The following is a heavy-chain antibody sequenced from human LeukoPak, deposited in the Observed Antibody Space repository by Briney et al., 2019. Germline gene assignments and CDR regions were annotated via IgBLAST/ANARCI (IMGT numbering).Heavy chain of an antibody. V-gene: IGHV4-39*07. Sequence: PSETLSLTCTVSGGSISSGSYYWGWIRQPPGKGLEWIGSIYYSGSTYYKPSLKSRVTISLDTSKNQFSPELSSVTAADTAVYYCARAYSPPQWSPFDYWGQGTLVTVSS. CDR1: GGSISSGSYY. CDR3: ARAYSPPQWSPFDY. D-gene: IGHD6-13*01. J-gene: IGHJ4*02. CDR2: IYYSGST.